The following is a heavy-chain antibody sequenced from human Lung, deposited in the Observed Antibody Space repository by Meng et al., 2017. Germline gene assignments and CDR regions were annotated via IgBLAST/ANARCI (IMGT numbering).Heavy chain of an antibody. J-gene: IGHJ4*02. Sequence: QLQRRQGAAGLLKPSETLSLTCVVYGGSFIGYCWSWIRQPPGKGLEWIGEIIDSGSTNYNPSLKSRVTISVDTSKNQFSLRVTSVTAADRAVYYCVRRTYSSGWYFDYWGQGTLVTVSS. CDR1: GGSFIGYC. CDR2: IIDSGST. CDR3: VRRTYSSGWYFDY. V-gene: IGHV4-34*02. D-gene: IGHD6-19*01.